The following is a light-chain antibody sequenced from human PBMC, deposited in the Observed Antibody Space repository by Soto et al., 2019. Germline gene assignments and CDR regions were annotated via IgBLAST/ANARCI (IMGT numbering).Light chain of an antibody. CDR2: GAS. J-gene: IGKJ1*01. CDR3: QQYNSYSWT. CDR1: QSVSSNY. Sequence: IVLAHSPATVSFSSGEISTLSCSASQSVSSNYLAWCQQRPGQAPRLLIYGASTRAAGIPDRFSGSGSGTEFTLTISSLQPDDFATYYCQQYNSYSWTFGQGTKVDIK. V-gene: IGKV3-20*01.